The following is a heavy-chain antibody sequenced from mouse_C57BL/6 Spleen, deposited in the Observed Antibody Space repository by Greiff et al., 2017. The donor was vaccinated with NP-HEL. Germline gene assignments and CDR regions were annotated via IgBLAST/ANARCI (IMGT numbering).Heavy chain of an antibody. CDR1: GFTFSDYG. Sequence: EVMLVESGGGLVKPGGSLKLSCAASGFTFSDYGMHWVRQAPEKGLEWVAYISSGSSTIYYADTVKGRFTISRDNAKNTLFLQMTSLRSEDTAMYYCASGYYYGGAMDYWGQGTSVTVSS. J-gene: IGHJ4*01. CDR2: ISSGSSTI. CDR3: ASGYYYGGAMDY. D-gene: IGHD1-1*01. V-gene: IGHV5-17*01.